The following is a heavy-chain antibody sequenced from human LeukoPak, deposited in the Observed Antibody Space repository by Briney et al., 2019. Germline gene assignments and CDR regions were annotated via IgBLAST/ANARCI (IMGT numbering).Heavy chain of an antibody. Sequence: PSGTLSLTCVVSGGSISSSTWWTWVRLPPGKGLEWIGEIFQSGSTNLNPSLKSRLTMSVDESRHQFSLKLTSVTAADTAVYYCASGGLVSRYLDHWGQGTLVTVSS. V-gene: IGHV4-4*02. D-gene: IGHD3-9*01. CDR2: IFQSGST. CDR3: ASGGLVSRYLDH. CDR1: GGSISSSTW. J-gene: IGHJ4*02.